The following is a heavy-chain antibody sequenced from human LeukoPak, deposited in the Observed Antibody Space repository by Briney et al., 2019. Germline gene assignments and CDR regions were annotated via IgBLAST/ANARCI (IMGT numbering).Heavy chain of an antibody. CDR1: GDAVYY. D-gene: IGHD3-22*01. CDR3: ARVGGITMIVVLITDAFDI. V-gene: IGHV4-38-2*02. Sequence: PSETLSLTCTVSGDAVYYWNWIRQPAGKGLEWIGSIYYSGSTYYNPSLKSRVTISVDTSKNQFSLKLSSVTAADTAVYYCARVGGITMIVVLITDAFDIWGQGTMVTVSS. J-gene: IGHJ3*02. CDR2: IYYSGST.